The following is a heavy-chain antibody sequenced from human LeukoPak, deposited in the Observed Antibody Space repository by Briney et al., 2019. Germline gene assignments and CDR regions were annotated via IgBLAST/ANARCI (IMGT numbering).Heavy chain of an antibody. CDR2: ISAYNGNT. CDR3: ASTWGDYGDFFFDY. D-gene: IGHD4-17*01. V-gene: IGHV1-18*01. Sequence: GASVKVSCKASGYTFTSYGISGVRQAPGQGLEWMGWISAYNGNTNYAQKLQGRVTMTTDTSTSTAYMELRSLRSDDTAVYYCASTWGDYGDFFFDYWGQGTLVTVSS. J-gene: IGHJ4*02. CDR1: GYTFTSYG.